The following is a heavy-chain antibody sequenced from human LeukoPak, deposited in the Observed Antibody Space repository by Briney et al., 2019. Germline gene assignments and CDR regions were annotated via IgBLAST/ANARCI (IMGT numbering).Heavy chain of an antibody. Sequence: ASVKVSCKASGYTFTSYYMHWVRQAPGQGLEWMGIINPSGGSTSYAQKFQGRVTMTRDMSTSTVYMELSSLRSEDTAVYYCARERHYDFWSGSTYYYYGMDVWGQGTTVTVSS. J-gene: IGHJ6*02. CDR2: INPSGGST. D-gene: IGHD3-3*01. CDR3: ARERHYDFWSGSTYYYYGMDV. V-gene: IGHV1-46*01. CDR1: GYTFTSYY.